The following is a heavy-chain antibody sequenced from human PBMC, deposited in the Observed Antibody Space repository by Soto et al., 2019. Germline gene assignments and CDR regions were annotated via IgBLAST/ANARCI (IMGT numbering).Heavy chain of an antibody. CDR2: ISAYNGNT. V-gene: IGHV1-18*01. J-gene: IGHJ2*01. Sequence: ASVKVSCKASGYTFTSYGISWVRQAPGQGFEWMGWISAYNGNTNYAQKLQGRVTMTTDTSTSTAYMELRSLRSDDTAVYYCAGEVGPAAYVRFWYFDLWGRGTLVTVSS. D-gene: IGHD6-25*01. CDR3: AGEVGPAAYVRFWYFDL. CDR1: GYTFTSYG.